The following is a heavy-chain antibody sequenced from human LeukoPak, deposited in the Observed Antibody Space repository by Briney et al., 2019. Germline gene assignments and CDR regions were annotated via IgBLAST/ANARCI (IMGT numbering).Heavy chain of an antibody. D-gene: IGHD6-13*01. CDR2: FDPEDGET. J-gene: IGHJ6*02. Sequence: ASVKVSCKVSGYTLTELSMHWVRQTPGKGLEWMGGFDPEDGETTYAQKFQGRVTMTEDTSTDTAYMELSSLRSEDTAVYYCATASSWSSHYYYYGMDVWGQGTTVTVSS. CDR3: ATASSWSSHYYYYGMDV. V-gene: IGHV1-24*01. CDR1: GYTLTELS.